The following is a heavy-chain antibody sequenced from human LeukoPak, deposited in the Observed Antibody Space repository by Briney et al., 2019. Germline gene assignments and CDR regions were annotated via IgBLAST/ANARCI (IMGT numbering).Heavy chain of an antibody. J-gene: IGHJ3*02. Sequence: GGSLRLSCAASEFTFSRYEMNWVRQAPGKGLEWVSYISSSGSIIYYADSVKGRFTISRDNAKNSLYLQMNSLRAEDTAVYYCAREYRAVAARYWAFDIWGQGTMVTVPS. V-gene: IGHV3-48*03. D-gene: IGHD6-19*01. CDR3: AREYRAVAARYWAFDI. CDR1: EFTFSRYE. CDR2: ISSSGSII.